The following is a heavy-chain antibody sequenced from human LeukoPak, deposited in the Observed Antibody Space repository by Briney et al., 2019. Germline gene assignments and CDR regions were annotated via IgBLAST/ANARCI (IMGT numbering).Heavy chain of an antibody. V-gene: IGHV1-69*04. D-gene: IGHD2-15*01. CDR2: IIPILGIA. Sequence: ASVKVSCKASGGTFSSYAISWVRQAPGQGLEWMGRIIPILGIANYAQKFQGRVTITADKSTSTAYMELSSLRSEDTAVYYCARDRGYCSGGSCYRWFDPWGQGTLVTVSS. J-gene: IGHJ5*02. CDR1: GGTFSSYA. CDR3: ARDRGYCSGGSCYRWFDP.